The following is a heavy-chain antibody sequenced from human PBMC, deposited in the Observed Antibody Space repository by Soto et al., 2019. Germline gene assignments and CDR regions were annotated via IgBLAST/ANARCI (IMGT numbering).Heavy chain of an antibody. CDR1: GFIFNNYG. J-gene: IGHJ4*02. CDR3: ARDFGRELRGSDCPSDY. Sequence: GGSLRLSCAASGFIFNNYGMHWVRQAPGKGLEWLANIWYDGSNRYYADSVKGRFSISRDASKNTLYLQMNSLSADDTAVYYCARDFGRELRGSDCPSDYWGQGTQVTFSS. D-gene: IGHD2-21*02. V-gene: IGHV3-33*01. CDR2: IWYDGSNR.